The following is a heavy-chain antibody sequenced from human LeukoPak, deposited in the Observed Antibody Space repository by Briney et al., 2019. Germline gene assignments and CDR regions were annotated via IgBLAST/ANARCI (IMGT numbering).Heavy chain of an antibody. CDR1: GGSIRSDDYH. V-gene: IGHV4-31*03. D-gene: IGHD3-10*01. CDR2: IYSGGST. Sequence: SETLSLTCTGSGGSIRSDDYHWSWLPQHPGEDLEGFGYIYSGGSTYYNRCHKSRITMTVDMSRNQFSLTVRSVTAAETAVYYCARDRVLILSIVRGTFYCMDVWGQGTPVPVSS. J-gene: IGHJ6*02. CDR3: ARDRVLILSIVRGTFYCMDV.